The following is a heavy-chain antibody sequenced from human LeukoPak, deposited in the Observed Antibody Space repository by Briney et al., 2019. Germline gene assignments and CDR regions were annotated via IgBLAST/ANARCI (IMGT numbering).Heavy chain of an antibody. CDR1: GGSFSGYY. CDR3: ARTPVRFGELRYFDY. V-gene: IGHV4-34*01. CDR2: INHSGST. Sequence: SETPSLTCAVYGGSFSGYYWSWIRQPPGKGLEWIGEINHSGSTNYNPSLKSRVTISVDTSKNQFSLRLSSVTAADTAVYYCARTPVRFGELRYFDYWGQGTLVTVSS. D-gene: IGHD3-16*01. J-gene: IGHJ4*02.